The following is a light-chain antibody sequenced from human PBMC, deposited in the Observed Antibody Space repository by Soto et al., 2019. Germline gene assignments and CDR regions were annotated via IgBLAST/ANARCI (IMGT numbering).Light chain of an antibody. Sequence: QSALTQPASVSGSPGQSITLSCTGTSSDVGSYNLVSWYQQHPGKAPKLMIYEVSKRPSGVSNRFSGSKSGNTASLTISGLHAEDEADYYCCSYAGSSTFVVFGGGTKLTVL. V-gene: IGLV2-23*02. CDR2: EVS. CDR3: CSYAGSSTFVV. J-gene: IGLJ2*01. CDR1: SSDVGSYNL.